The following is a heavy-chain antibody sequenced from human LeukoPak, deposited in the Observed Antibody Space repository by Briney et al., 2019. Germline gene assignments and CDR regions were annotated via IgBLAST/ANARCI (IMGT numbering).Heavy chain of an antibody. Sequence: SETLSLTCTVSGGSVSSYYWSRIQQPPGKGLEWIGYIYNSDNTKYTSSLESRVTISVDTSKNQFFLKLSSVTAADTAVYYCARFHSGPSGWYVLWYFDLWGRGTLVTVSS. V-gene: IGHV4-4*09. CDR3: ARFHSGPSGWYVLWYFDL. J-gene: IGHJ2*01. CDR1: GGSVSSYY. CDR2: IYNSDNT. D-gene: IGHD6-19*01.